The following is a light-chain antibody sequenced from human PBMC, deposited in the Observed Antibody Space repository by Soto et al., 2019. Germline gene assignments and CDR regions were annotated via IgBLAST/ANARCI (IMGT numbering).Light chain of an antibody. Sequence: IQMTQSPSSLSASVGDRVTITCQASQDISKNLNWYQQKPGKAPKLLIYDASSLQTGIPSRLSGSGSATHFTFAICGLQAEDVAKYDCQQYDNLLPIDFGQGTSVEIK. CDR2: DAS. V-gene: IGKV1-33*01. CDR1: QDISKN. CDR3: QQYDNLLPID. J-gene: IGKJ5*01.